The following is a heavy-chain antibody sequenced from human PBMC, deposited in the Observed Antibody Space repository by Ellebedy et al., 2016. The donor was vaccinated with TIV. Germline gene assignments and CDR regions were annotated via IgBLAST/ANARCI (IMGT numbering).Heavy chain of an antibody. CDR3: ARVRGAAYYLDF. D-gene: IGHD3-10*01. Sequence: PGGSLRLSCAASGFTFISYTMNWVRQAPGKGLEWVSSICYSGISKYYSDSVKGRFTISRDKAKKSLYLHMNSLRAEDTAIYYCARVRGAAYYLDFWGQGTLVTVSS. CDR1: GFTFISYT. CDR2: ICYSGISK. V-gene: IGHV3-21*01. J-gene: IGHJ4*02.